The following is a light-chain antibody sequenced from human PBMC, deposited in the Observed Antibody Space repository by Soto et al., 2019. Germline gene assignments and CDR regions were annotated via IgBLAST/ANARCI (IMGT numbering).Light chain of an antibody. V-gene: IGLV2-23*02. Sequence: QSALTQPASVSGSPGQSITISCTGTSSDVGSYNLVSWYQQHPGKAPKLMIYEVSKRPSGVSNRFSGSKSGNTASLTISGIQAEDDADYYCCSYAGSSTFYVFGTGTKLTVL. CDR1: SSDVGSYNL. CDR2: EVS. CDR3: CSYAGSSTFYV. J-gene: IGLJ1*01.